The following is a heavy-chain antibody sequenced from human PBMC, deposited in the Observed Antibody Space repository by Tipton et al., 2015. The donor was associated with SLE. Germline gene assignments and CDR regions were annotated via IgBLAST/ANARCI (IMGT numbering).Heavy chain of an antibody. CDR1: GYTFTAHY. D-gene: IGHD3-3*01. CDR2: FNPSGGMT. Sequence: QLVQSGAEVKKPGASVKISCKASGYTFTAHYIHWVRQAPGQGPEWIGVFNPSGGMTSYAQKFQGRVFLNSDPSTSTVYMDLTSLRSEDTAVYYCARDTLEWSLHFAYFDNWGQGTLVTVSS. J-gene: IGHJ4*02. V-gene: IGHV1-46*01. CDR3: ARDTLEWSLHFAYFDN.